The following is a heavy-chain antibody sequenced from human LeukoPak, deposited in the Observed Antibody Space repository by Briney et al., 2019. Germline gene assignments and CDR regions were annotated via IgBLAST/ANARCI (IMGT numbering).Heavy chain of an antibody. CDR1: GGSFSGYY. D-gene: IGHD3-10*01. Sequence: SETLSLTCAVYGGSFSGYYWSWIRQPPGKGLEWIGEINHSGSTNYNPSLKSRVTISVDTSKNQFSLKLSSVTAADTAVYYCARGPRAGFGELLYPRYYYYMDVWGKGTTVTVSS. J-gene: IGHJ6*03. V-gene: IGHV4-34*01. CDR2: INHSGST. CDR3: ARGPRAGFGELLYPRYYYYMDV.